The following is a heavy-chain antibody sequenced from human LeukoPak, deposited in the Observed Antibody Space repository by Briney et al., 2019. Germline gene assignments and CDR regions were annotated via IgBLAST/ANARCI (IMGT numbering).Heavy chain of an antibody. Sequence: GGSLRLSCAASGITLSDFWFSWVRQAPGKGLEWGARIKAKFHGETIDYAAPVRGRFIISRDDSRNTVYLQMNSLKFEDTAMYYCTRRSTIWGRGTRVTVSS. D-gene: IGHD5-24*01. CDR1: GITLSDFW. CDR2: IKAKFHGETI. J-gene: IGHJ4*02. CDR3: TRRSTI. V-gene: IGHV3-15*01.